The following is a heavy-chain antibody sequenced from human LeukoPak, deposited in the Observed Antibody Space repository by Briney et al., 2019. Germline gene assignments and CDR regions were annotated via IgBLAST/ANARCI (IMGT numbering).Heavy chain of an antibody. J-gene: IGHJ3*02. D-gene: IGHD1-26*01. CDR1: GYSFTSYW. CDR3: ARSSVEGSYYPIEPDDAFDI. V-gene: IGHV5-51*01. CDR2: IYPGDSDT. Sequence: KYGESLKISCKGSGYSFTSYWIGWVRQMPGKGLEWMGIIYPGDSDTRYSPSFQGQVTISADKSISTAYLQWSSLKASDTAMYYCARSSVEGSYYPIEPDDAFDIWGQGTMVTVSS.